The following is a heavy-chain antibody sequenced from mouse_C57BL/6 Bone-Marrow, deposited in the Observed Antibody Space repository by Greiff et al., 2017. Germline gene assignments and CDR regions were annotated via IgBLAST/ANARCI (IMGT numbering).Heavy chain of an antibody. Sequence: VQLQQSVAELVRPGASVKLSCTASGFNIKNTYMHWVKQRPEQGLEWIGRIDPANGNTKYAPKFQGKATITADTSSNTAYMELRSLTSEDSAVYYCARGAYYSNYEGAYWGQGTLVTVSA. CDR3: ARGAYYSNYEGAY. V-gene: IGHV14-3*01. CDR1: GFNIKNTY. D-gene: IGHD2-5*01. CDR2: IDPANGNT. J-gene: IGHJ3*01.